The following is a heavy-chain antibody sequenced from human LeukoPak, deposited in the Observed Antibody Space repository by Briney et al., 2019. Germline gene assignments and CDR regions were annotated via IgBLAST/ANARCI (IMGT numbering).Heavy chain of an antibody. CDR3: AKDAFFCSGGSCYPGAFDI. V-gene: IGHV3-30*18. CDR1: GFTFSSYG. D-gene: IGHD2-15*01. CDR2: ISYDGSNK. Sequence: GGSLRLSCAASGFTFSSYGMHWVRQAPGKGLEWVAVISYDGSNKYYADSVKGRFTISRNNSKNTLYLQMNSLRAEDTAVYYCAKDAFFCSGGSCYPGAFDIWGQGTMVTVSS. J-gene: IGHJ3*02.